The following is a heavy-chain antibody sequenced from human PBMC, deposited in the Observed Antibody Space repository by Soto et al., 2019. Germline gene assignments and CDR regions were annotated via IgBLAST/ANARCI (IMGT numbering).Heavy chain of an antibody. V-gene: IGHV4-59*08. CDR3: ARRYGWAFDI. CDR1: GGSISSYY. D-gene: IGHD3-16*01. Sequence: PSETLSLTCTVSGGSISSYYWSWIRQPPGKGLEWIGYIYYSGSTNYNPSLQSRVTISVDTSKNQFSLKLSSVTAADTAVYYCARRYGWAFDIWGQGTMVTVS. J-gene: IGHJ3*02. CDR2: IYYSGST.